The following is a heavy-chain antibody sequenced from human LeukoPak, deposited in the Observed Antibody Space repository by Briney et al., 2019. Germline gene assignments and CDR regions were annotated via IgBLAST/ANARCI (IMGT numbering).Heavy chain of an antibody. CDR1: DDSFSSHY. Sequence: SETLSLTCAVSDDSFSSHYWTWIRQPPGKGLEWIGYISYIGTTNYNPSLKSRVTISIDTSKNQFSLKLSSVTAADTAVYYCARDLVTVTKGFDIWGQGTVVSVSA. D-gene: IGHD4-17*01. CDR3: ARDLVTVTKGFDI. J-gene: IGHJ3*02. V-gene: IGHV4-59*11. CDR2: ISYIGTT.